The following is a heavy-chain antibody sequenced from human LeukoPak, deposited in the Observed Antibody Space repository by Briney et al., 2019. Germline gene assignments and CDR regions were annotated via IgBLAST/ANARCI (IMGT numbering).Heavy chain of an antibody. Sequence: GGSLRLSCAASGFTFDDYGMSWVRQAPGKGLERVSAISGSSDSMYYADSVKGRFTISRDNSKNTLYLQMNSLRAEDTAVYYCAKISYYYDSSGYYLDYFDSWGQGTLVTVSS. CDR2: ISGSSDSM. V-gene: IGHV3-23*01. J-gene: IGHJ4*02. CDR1: GFTFDDYG. D-gene: IGHD3-22*01. CDR3: AKISYYYDSSGYYLDYFDS.